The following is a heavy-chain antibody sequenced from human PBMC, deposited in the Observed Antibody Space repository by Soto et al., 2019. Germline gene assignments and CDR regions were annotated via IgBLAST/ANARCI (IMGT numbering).Heavy chain of an antibody. J-gene: IGHJ4*02. V-gene: IGHV3-30-3*01. Sequence: LRLSCAASGFTFSSYAMHWVRQAPGKGLEWVAVISYDGSNKYYADSVKGRFTISRDNSKNTLYLQMNSLRAEDTAVYYCARDQGGTMIVVVTHFDYWGQGTLVTVSS. CDR3: ARDQGGTMIVVVTHFDY. D-gene: IGHD3-22*01. CDR2: ISYDGSNK. CDR1: GFTFSSYA.